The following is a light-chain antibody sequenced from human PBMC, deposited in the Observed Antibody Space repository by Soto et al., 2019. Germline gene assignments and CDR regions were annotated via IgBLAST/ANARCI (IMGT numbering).Light chain of an antibody. CDR2: AAS. V-gene: IGKV1-39*01. J-gene: IGKJ1*01. CDR3: QQSYTTPRT. Sequence: DIQMTQSPSSLSASVGDRVTSTCRASQSISTFLNWYQQKPGNAPKLLIYAASNLKSGVPSRFSGSGTGTEFTLTISSLQREDFATYYCQQSYTTPRTFGPGAKVEI. CDR1: QSISTF.